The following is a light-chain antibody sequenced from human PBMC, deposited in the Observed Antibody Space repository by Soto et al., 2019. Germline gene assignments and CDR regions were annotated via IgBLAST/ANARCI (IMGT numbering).Light chain of an antibody. CDR3: TSYTNSNTYA. J-gene: IGLJ1*01. Sequence: QSVLTQPASVSGSPGQSITVSCTGTSSDVGGYNSVSWYQQHPGKTPKLMIFEVNNRPSGVSNRFSGSKSGNTASLTISGLLAEDEADYYCTSYTNSNTYAFGTGTKVTVL. V-gene: IGLV2-14*01. CDR1: SSDVGGYNS. CDR2: EVN.